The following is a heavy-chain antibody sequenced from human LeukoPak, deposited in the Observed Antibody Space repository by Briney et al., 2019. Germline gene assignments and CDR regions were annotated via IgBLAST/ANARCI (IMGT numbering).Heavy chain of an antibody. CDR2: LAVGSGNT. J-gene: IGHJ4*02. V-gene: IGHV1-58*01. CDR1: GFTFTRSG. D-gene: IGHD5-12*01. Sequence: SVKVSCKASGFTFTRSGVQWVRQARGQGLEWIGWLAVGSGNTKYAQKFQGRVTITRDMSTSTAYMELYSLRSEDTALYYYAAARGATIELLDYWGQGTLVTVSS. CDR3: AAARGATIELLDY.